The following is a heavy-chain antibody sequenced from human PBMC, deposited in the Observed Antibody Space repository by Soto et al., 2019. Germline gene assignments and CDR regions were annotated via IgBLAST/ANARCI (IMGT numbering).Heavy chain of an antibody. J-gene: IGHJ4*02. D-gene: IGHD6-13*01. CDR3: ARADSRGYTFEH. CDR2: IYYSGTT. Sequence: QVQLQESGPGLVQPSQTLSLSCTVSGGSITSGGYYWSWIRQYPGKGLEWIGYIYYSGTTYYNPSLKRPLPISLHTPRSQFSLEGKSVSSADTAVYYCARADSRGYTFEHWGQGTLVTVSS. CDR1: GGSITSGGYY. V-gene: IGHV4-31*01.